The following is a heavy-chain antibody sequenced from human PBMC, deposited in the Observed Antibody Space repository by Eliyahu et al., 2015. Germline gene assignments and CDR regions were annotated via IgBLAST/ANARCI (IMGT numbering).Heavy chain of an antibody. CDR3: ATSLALSSPALWAPYAMDI. Sequence: QVQLQQWGAGLLKPSETLSLTCGGYSGSFXDXXXXXWVRQSPGKGLEWIGEISQSGVTNYXPSLESRVSISVATSQSQVFLKMRSVTAADTAVYYCATSLALSSPALWAPYAMDIWGQGTTVTVSS. CDR1: SGSFXDXX. J-gene: IGHJ6*02. D-gene: IGHD2-2*01. CDR2: ISQSGVT. V-gene: IGHV4-34*02.